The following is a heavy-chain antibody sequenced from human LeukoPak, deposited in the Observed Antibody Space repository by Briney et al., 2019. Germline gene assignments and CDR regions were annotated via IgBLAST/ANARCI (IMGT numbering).Heavy chain of an antibody. J-gene: IGHJ4*02. CDR3: AKEGPDNWNSAFDY. Sequence: GGSLRLSCAASGFTFSRYGMHWVRQAPGKGLEWVAIIWYDGSNKYYADSVKGRFTISRDNSKNTLYLQMNSLRAEDTAVYYCAKEGPDNWNSAFDYWGQGTLVTVSS. CDR1: GFTFSRYG. D-gene: IGHD1-7*01. CDR2: IWYDGSNK. V-gene: IGHV3-33*06.